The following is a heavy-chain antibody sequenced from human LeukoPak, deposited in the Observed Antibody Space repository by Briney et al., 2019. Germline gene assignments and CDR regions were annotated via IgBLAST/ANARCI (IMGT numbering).Heavy chain of an antibody. CDR1: GFTFSSHG. J-gene: IGHJ4*02. Sequence: GGSLRLSCAASGFTFSSHGMHWVRQAPGKGLEWVAVISYDGSNKYYADSVKGRFTISRDNSKNTLYLQMNSVRAEHTSVYYCARDVGGISGWPVGYWGQGTLVTVSS. CDR3: ARDVGGISGWPVGY. D-gene: IGHD6-19*01. CDR2: ISYDGSNK. V-gene: IGHV3-30*03.